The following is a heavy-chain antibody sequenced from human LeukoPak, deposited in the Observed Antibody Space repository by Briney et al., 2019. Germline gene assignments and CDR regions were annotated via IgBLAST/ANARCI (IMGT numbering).Heavy chain of an antibody. Sequence: PSETLSLTCTVSGGSISSYYWSWIRQPPGKGLEWIGYIYYSGSTNYNPSLKSRVTISVDTSKNQFSLKLSSVTAADTAVYYCARGRYDILTGWIGAFDIWGQGTMVTVSS. CDR3: ARGRYDILTGWIGAFDI. V-gene: IGHV4-59*12. CDR1: GGSISSYY. J-gene: IGHJ3*02. CDR2: IYYSGST. D-gene: IGHD3-9*01.